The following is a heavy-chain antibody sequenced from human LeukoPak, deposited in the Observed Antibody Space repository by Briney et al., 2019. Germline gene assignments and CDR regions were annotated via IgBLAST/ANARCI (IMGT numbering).Heavy chain of an antibody. V-gene: IGHV1-2*02. J-gene: IGHJ1*01. CDR1: GYTFTGYY. D-gene: IGHD1-26*01. Sequence: GASVKDSCKASGYTFTGYYMHWVRQAPGQGLEWMGWINPNSGGTNYAQKFQGRVTMTRDTSISTAYMELSRLRSDDTAVYYCARAGSYSAEYFQHWGQGTLVTVSS. CDR2: INPNSGGT. CDR3: ARAGSYSAEYFQH.